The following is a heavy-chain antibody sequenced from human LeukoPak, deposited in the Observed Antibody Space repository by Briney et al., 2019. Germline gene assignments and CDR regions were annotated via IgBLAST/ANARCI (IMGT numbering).Heavy chain of an antibody. CDR3: AKDVPFTGGGAIVY. CDR2: IKSKTSGGTT. J-gene: IGHJ4*02. V-gene: IGHV3-15*01. D-gene: IGHD3-16*01. Sequence: GGSLRLSCAASGLTFFDAWMTWGRQAPGKGGEGVGHIKSKTSGGTTDYAAPVKGRFTISRDDSQNALYLQMDSLKTEDTAVYYCAKDVPFTGGGAIVYWGQGTPVTGSS. CDR1: GLTFFDAW.